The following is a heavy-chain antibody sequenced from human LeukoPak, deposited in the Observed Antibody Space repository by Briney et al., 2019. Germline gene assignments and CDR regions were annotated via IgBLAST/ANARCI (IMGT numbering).Heavy chain of an antibody. CDR1: GYTFTSYA. CDR2: INAGNGNT. Sequence: ASVKVSCKASGYTFTSYAMHLVRQAPGQRLEWMGWINAGNGNTKYSQEFQGRVTITRDTSASTAYMELSSLRSEDMAVYYCARDPFPYYDSSGYYDYWGQGTLVTVSS. J-gene: IGHJ4*02. D-gene: IGHD3-22*01. V-gene: IGHV1-3*03. CDR3: ARDPFPYYDSSGYYDY.